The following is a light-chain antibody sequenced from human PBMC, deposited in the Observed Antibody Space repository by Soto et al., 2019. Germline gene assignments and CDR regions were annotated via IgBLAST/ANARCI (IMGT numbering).Light chain of an antibody. J-gene: IGKJ5*01. Sequence: EIVLTQSPATLSLSPGERATLSCRASQSVSSYLAWYQQKPGQAPRLLIYDASNRATGIPARFSGSGSGTGFTLTISSREPEDFAVYYCQQRSNWPPRVTFGQGTRLEIK. V-gene: IGKV3-11*01. CDR2: DAS. CDR3: QQRSNWPPRVT. CDR1: QSVSSY.